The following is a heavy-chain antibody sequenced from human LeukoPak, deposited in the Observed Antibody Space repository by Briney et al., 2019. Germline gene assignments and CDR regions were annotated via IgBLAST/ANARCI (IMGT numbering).Heavy chain of an antibody. V-gene: IGHV3-30*02. CDR2: IRYDGSNK. Sequence: GGSLRLSCAASGFTFSSYGMHWVRQAPGKGLEWVAFIRYDGSNKYYADSVKGRFTISRDNSKNTLYLQMNSLRAEDTAVYYCAKDGKDNWNYGFWPNYYYYYMDVWGKGTTVTVSS. J-gene: IGHJ6*03. CDR1: GFTFSSYG. D-gene: IGHD1-7*01. CDR3: AKDGKDNWNYGFWPNYYYYYMDV.